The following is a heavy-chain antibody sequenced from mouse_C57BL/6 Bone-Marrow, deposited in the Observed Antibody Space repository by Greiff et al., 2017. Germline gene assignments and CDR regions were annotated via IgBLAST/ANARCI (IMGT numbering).Heavy chain of an antibody. Sequence: QVQLQQPGAELVKPGASVKLSCKASGYTFTSYWMHWVKQRPGRGLEWIGRIDPNSGGTKYNEKFKSKATLTVDNPSSTAYMQLRSLTSEDSAVYYCARGEYYYYGSSYYAMDYWGQGTSVTVSS. CDR1: GYTFTSYW. CDR2: IDPNSGGT. J-gene: IGHJ4*01. V-gene: IGHV1-72*01. CDR3: ARGEYYYYGSSYYAMDY. D-gene: IGHD1-1*01.